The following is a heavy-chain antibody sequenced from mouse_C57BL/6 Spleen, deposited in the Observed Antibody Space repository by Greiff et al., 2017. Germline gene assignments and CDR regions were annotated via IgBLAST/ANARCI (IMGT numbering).Heavy chain of an antibody. CDR1: GITFSSYT. CDR2: ISGGGGNT. J-gene: IGHJ2*01. CDR3: ARLYGNYPYYFDY. D-gene: IGHD2-1*01. Sequence: EVMLVESGGGLVKPGGSLKLSCAASGITFSSYTMSWVRQTPEKRLEWVATISGGGGNTYYPDSVKGRFTISRDNAKNTLYLQMSSLRSEDTALYYCARLYGNYPYYFDYWGQGTTLTVSS. V-gene: IGHV5-9*01.